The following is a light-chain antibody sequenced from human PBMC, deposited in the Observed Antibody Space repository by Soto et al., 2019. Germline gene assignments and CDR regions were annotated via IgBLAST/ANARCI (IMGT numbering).Light chain of an antibody. J-gene: IGKJ1*01. V-gene: IGKV1-5*01. CDR1: LSISTW. Sequence: DIQITQSPSTLSASVGDRVTITCRASLSISTWLAWYQQKPGKDPKLMMYDDSSLESGVPSRFSGSGYGTEFTLTISSLQPDELATDDGQQYSSFSRTFGQGTKVDIK. CDR3: QQYSSFSRT. CDR2: DDS.